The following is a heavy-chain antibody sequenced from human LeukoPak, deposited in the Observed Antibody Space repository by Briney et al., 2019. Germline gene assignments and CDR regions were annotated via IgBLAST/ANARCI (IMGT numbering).Heavy chain of an antibody. CDR2: IYSGGST. CDR1: GFTVSSNY. J-gene: IGHJ4*02. Sequence: QSGGSLRLSCAASGFTVSSNYMSWVRQAPGKGLEWVAVIYSGGSTYYADSVKGRFTISRDNSKNTLYLQMNSLRAEDTAVYYCARTLGGKKYYFDYWGQGTLVTVSS. V-gene: IGHV3-53*01. D-gene: IGHD4-23*01. CDR3: ARTLGGKKYYFDY.